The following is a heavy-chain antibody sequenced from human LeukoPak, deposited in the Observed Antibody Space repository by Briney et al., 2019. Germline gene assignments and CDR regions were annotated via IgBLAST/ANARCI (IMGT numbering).Heavy chain of an antibody. J-gene: IGHJ4*02. Sequence: GGSLRLSCAASGFTFSSYSMNWVRHAPGKGLEWVASISSSSSYIDYADSVKGRFSISRDNAKNSLSLQMNSLRAEDTAVYYCARDLVKGSSGPPDDYWGQGTLVIVSS. CDR2: ISSSSSYI. CDR3: ARDLVKGSSGPPDDY. D-gene: IGHD6-6*01. V-gene: IGHV3-21*01. CDR1: GFTFSSYS.